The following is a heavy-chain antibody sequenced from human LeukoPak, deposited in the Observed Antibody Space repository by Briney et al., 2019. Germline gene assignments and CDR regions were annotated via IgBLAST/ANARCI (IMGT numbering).Heavy chain of an antibody. CDR2: INHSGST. J-gene: IGHJ6*02. V-gene: IGHV4-34*01. CDR1: GGSFSGYY. Sequence: PSETLSLTCAVYGGSFSGYYWSWIRQPPGKGLEWIGEINHSGSTNYNPSLKSRVTISVDTSKNQFSLKLSSVTAADTAVYYCARGGTTLYYDFWSGYPYGMDVWGQGTTVTVSS. D-gene: IGHD3-3*01. CDR3: ARGGTTLYYDFWSGYPYGMDV.